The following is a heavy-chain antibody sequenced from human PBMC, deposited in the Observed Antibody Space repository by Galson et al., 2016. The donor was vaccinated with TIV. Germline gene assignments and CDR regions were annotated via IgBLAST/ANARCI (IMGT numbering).Heavy chain of an antibody. CDR3: VREADYGSGSLYFDY. V-gene: IGHV1-3*04. Sequence: SVKVSCKASGYPFTAYTMHWVRQAPGERLEWMGWINIRNGYTKCSQNFEARVTITRDSSGTTAFMEVGSLSSEDTAIYYCVREADYGSGSLYFDYWGQGTLVTVSA. CDR2: INIRNGYT. CDR1: GYPFTAYT. J-gene: IGHJ4*02. D-gene: IGHD3-10*01.